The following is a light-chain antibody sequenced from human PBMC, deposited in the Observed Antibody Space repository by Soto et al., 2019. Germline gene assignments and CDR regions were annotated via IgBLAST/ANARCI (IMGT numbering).Light chain of an antibody. CDR3: KQSAHCPHR. Sequence: AVVTQSPLSLPVTLEQPATISCRSSQSLLQVDGNTYWMLYLQRPDQSPRRLIYMVSNRASGVPERFSGSWSGTYFSLPIGRVEAEDPGVYCYKQSAHCPHRLGQGT. CDR2: MVS. J-gene: IGKJ2*03. V-gene: IGKV2-30*02. CDR1: QSLLQVDGNTY.